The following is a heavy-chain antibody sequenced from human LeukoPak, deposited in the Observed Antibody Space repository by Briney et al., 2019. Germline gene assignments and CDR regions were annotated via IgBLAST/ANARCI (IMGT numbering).Heavy chain of an antibody. Sequence: GESLKISCKGSGYSFTSYWIGWVRQMPGKGLEWMGIIYPGDPDTRYSPSFQGQVTISADKSISTAYLQWSSLKASDTAMYYCARAGPTYYYDSSGLDYWGQGTLVTVSS. D-gene: IGHD3-22*01. V-gene: IGHV5-51*01. CDR2: IYPGDPDT. J-gene: IGHJ4*02. CDR1: GYSFTSYW. CDR3: ARAGPTYYYDSSGLDY.